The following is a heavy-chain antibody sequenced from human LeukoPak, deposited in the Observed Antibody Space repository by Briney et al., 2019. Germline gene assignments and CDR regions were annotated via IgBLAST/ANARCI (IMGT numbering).Heavy chain of an antibody. V-gene: IGHV4-38-2*01. J-gene: IGHJ4*02. D-gene: IGHD1-26*01. CDR1: GYSISSGYY. CDR2: IYHSGST. CDR3: ARRQTESGLDY. Sequence: SETLSLTCAVSGYSISSGYYWGWIRQPPGKGLEWIGSIYHSGSTYYNPSLKRRVTISVDTSKNQFSLKLSSVTAADTAVYYCARRQTESGLDYWGQGTLVTVSS.